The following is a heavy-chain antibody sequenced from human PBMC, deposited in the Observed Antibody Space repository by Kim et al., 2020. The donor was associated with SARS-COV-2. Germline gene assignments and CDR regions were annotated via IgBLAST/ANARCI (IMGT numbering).Heavy chain of an antibody. V-gene: IGHV3-13*01. D-gene: IGHD5-18*01. CDR3: ARADSYGSYYYYMDV. J-gene: IGHJ6*03. Sequence: PGSVKGRFTISSEIAKTSLYLQMNSLRAGDTAVYYCARADSYGSYYYYMDVWGKGTTVTVSS.